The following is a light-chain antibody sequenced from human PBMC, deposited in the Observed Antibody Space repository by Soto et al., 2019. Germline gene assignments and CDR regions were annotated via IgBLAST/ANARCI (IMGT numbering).Light chain of an antibody. J-gene: IGKJ2*01. CDR1: QTISSS. CDR3: QQYDSSSPYA. CDR2: KAS. Sequence: DIQMTQFPPTLSASIGDRVTITCRASQTISSSLAWYQQKPGKAPRLLIYKASTLETGVPSRFSGSGSGTEFPLTISSLQPDDFVTYYCQQYDSSSPYAFGQGTRLELK. V-gene: IGKV1-5*03.